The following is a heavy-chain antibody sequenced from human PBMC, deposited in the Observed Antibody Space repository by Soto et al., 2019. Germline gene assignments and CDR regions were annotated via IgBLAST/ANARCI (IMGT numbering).Heavy chain of an antibody. CDR1: GGSFSGYY. V-gene: IGHV4-34*01. D-gene: IGHD4-4*01. CDR2: INHSGST. CDR3: ARRTVTTKRFDY. J-gene: IGHJ4*02. Sequence: PSETLSLTCAVYGGSFSGYYWSWIRQPPGKGLEWIGEINHSGSTNYNPSLKSRVTISVDTSKNQFSLKLSSVTAADTAVYYCARRTVTTKRFDYWGQGTLVTVSS.